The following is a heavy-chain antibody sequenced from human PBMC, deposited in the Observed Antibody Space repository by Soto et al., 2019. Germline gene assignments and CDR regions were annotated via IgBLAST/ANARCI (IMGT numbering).Heavy chain of an antibody. D-gene: IGHD2-8*01. Sequence: EVQLVESGGGLVKPGGSLRLSCAASGFTFSSYSMNWVRQAPGKGLEWVSSISSSSSYIYYEDSVKGRFTISRDNAKNSLYLKMNILRAEDTAVYYCESDFFFQGVRDAAFDNWGQGTLVTVSS. CDR3: ESDFFFQGVRDAAFDN. CDR2: ISSSSSYI. V-gene: IGHV3-21*01. J-gene: IGHJ3*02. CDR1: GFTFSSYS.